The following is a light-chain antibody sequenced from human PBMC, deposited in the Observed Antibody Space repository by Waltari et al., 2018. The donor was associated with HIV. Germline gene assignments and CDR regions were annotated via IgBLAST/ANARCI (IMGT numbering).Light chain of an antibody. CDR1: CQDIGSTF. CDR3: ATWDNSLGTFI. V-gene: IGLV1-47*01. CDR2: RNA. J-gene: IGLJ2*01. Sequence: QSVLTQPPSASATPGPRVPIPCSGNCQDIGSTFVYWYRLLPGTTPTLLLSRNAQRPSGVPARFSGSKFDTSASLAVTDLRSEDEVDYYCATWDNSLGTFIFGGGTRLTVL.